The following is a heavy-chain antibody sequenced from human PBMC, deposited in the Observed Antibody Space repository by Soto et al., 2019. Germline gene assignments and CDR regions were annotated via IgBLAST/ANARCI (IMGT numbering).Heavy chain of an antibody. CDR1: GFTVSSYY. D-gene: IGHD6-13*01. CDR3: ARVPSSTYHYFDY. Sequence: GSLRLSCAASGFTVSSYYMSWVRQAPGKGLEWVSVIYSAGSADFADSVKGRFTISRDNSKNTLYLQMSSLRAEDTAVYYCARVPSSTYHYFDYGAQGPLVNV. CDR2: IYSAGSA. V-gene: IGHV3-66*01. J-gene: IGHJ4*02.